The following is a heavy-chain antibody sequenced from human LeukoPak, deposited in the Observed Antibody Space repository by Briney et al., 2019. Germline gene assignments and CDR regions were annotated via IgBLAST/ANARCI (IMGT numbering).Heavy chain of an antibody. V-gene: IGHV3-23*01. Sequence: GGSLRLSCAASGFTFSSYAMSWVRQAPGKGLEWVSAISGSGGSTYYADSVKGRFTISRDNSKNTLYLQMNSLRAKDTAVYYCAKDRSGYSSSLYHDYWGQGTLVTVSS. CDR2: ISGSGGST. CDR1: GFTFSSYA. CDR3: AKDRSGYSSSLYHDY. J-gene: IGHJ4*02. D-gene: IGHD6-13*01.